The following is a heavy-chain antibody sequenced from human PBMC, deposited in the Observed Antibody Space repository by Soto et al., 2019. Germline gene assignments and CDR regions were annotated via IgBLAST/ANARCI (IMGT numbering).Heavy chain of an antibody. Sequence: QVQLVQSGAEVKKPGASVRVSCKASGYTFTSSDVYWVRQATGQGLELMGWMNPNTGNTGYAQKFQGRVTMTRNTSISTAYMELSSLRSEDTAVYYCARGSNHCSGGSCYSDWFEPWGQGTPVTVSS. CDR1: GYTFTSSD. J-gene: IGHJ5*02. V-gene: IGHV1-8*01. CDR2: MNPNTGNT. CDR3: ARGSNHCSGGSCYSDWFEP. D-gene: IGHD2-15*01.